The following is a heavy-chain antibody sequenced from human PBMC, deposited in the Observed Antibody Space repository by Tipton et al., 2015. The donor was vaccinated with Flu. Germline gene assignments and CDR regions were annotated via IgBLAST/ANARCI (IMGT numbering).Heavy chain of an antibody. Sequence: LRLSCTVSGGPISSGGDYWSWIRQHPGKGLEWIGHIYYIGSTYYNPSLKSRLTMSVDTSNNQFSLKLNSVTAADTAVYYCARHTGDSVRGVVDYWGQGTLVTVSS. CDR1: GGPISSGGDY. J-gene: IGHJ4*02. CDR3: ARHTGDSVRGVVDY. D-gene: IGHD3-10*02. CDR2: IYYIGST. V-gene: IGHV4-31*02.